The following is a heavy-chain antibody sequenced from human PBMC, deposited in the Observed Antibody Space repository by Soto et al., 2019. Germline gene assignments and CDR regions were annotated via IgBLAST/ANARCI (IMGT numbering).Heavy chain of an antibody. CDR3: ARTAADIVVVPAAATHFDY. CDR2: IYYSGST. Sequence: QVQLQESGPGLVKPSQTLSLTCTVSGGSISSGGYYWSWIRQHPGKGLEWIGYIYYSGSTYYNPSLKSRVTISVDTSKNPFSLKLSSVTAADTAVYYRARTAADIVVVPAAATHFDYWGQGTLVTVSS. D-gene: IGHD2-2*01. CDR1: GGSISSGGYY. V-gene: IGHV4-31*03. J-gene: IGHJ4*02.